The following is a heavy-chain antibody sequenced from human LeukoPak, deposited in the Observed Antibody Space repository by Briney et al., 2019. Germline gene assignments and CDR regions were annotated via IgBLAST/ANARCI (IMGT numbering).Heavy chain of an antibody. J-gene: IGHJ4*02. D-gene: IGHD5-12*01. V-gene: IGHV3-21*01. CDR3: ARDRQYSGYEWDY. CDR2: ISSSSSYI. Sequence: GESLRLSCAASGFTFSSYSMNWVRQAPGKGLEWVSSISSSSSYIYYADSVKGRFTISRDNAKNSLYLQMNSLRAEDTAVYYCARDRQYSGYEWDYWGQGTLVTVSS. CDR1: GFTFSSYS.